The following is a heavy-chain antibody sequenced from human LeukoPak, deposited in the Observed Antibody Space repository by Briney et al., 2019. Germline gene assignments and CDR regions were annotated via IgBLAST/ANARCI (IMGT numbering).Heavy chain of an antibody. CDR2: ISWNSGSI. D-gene: IGHD5-24*01. CDR3: ARDGITCTRDY. Sequence: GGSLRLSCAASGFTFDDYAMHWVRQAPGKGLERVSGISWNSGSIGYADSVKGRFTISKDTAKNSLDLQMNSLRAEDTAVYYCARDGITCTRDYWGQGALVTVSS. V-gene: IGHV3-9*01. CDR1: GFTFDDYA. J-gene: IGHJ4*02.